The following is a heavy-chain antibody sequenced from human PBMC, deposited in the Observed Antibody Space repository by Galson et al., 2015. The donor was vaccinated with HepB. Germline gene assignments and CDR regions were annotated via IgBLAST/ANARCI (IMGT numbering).Heavy chain of an antibody. CDR1: GVSISSSNW. CDR3: ARYIVVVPAATSYYYYGMDV. J-gene: IGHJ6*02. Sequence: SETLSLTCAVSGVSISSSNWWSWVRQPPGKGLEWIGEIYHSGSTNYNPSLKSRVTISVDKSKNQFSLKLSSVTAADTAVYYCARYIVVVPAATSYYYYGMDVWGQGTTVTVSS. CDR2: IYHSGST. V-gene: IGHV4-4*02. D-gene: IGHD2-2*01.